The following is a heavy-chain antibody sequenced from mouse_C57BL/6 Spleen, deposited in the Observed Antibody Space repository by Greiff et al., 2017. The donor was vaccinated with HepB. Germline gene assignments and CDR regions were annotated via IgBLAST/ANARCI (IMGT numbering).Heavy chain of an antibody. CDR3: ASLSPNGAMDY. V-gene: IGHV1-64*01. Sequence: QVQLQQPGAELVKPGASVKLSCKASGYTFTSYWMHWVKQRPGQGLEWIGMIHPNSGSTNYNEKFKSKATLTVDKSSSTAYMQLSSLTSEDSAVYYCASLSPNGAMDYWGQGTSVTVSS. J-gene: IGHJ4*01. CDR2: IHPNSGST. CDR1: GYTFTSYW.